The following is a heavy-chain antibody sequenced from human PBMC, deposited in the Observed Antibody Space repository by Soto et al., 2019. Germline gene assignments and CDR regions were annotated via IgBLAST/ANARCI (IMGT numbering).Heavy chain of an antibody. CDR2: ISASSSNI. CDR3: ARDLSIGDPIPRIPTGN. J-gene: IGHJ4*02. D-gene: IGHD3-10*01. Sequence: GGSLRLSCAAFEFAFSRYAMNRVRQAPGKGLEWVSYISASSSNIHYVDSVKGRFTISRDNAKNSLYLQMNSLRAEDTAVYYCARDLSIGDPIPRIPTGNWGQGTLVNVSS. CDR1: EFAFSRYA. V-gene: IGHV3-48*04.